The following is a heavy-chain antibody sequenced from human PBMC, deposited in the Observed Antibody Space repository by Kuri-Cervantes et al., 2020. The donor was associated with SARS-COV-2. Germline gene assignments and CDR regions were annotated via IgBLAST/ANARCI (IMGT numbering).Heavy chain of an antibody. CDR2: FYYRGST. CDR3: ARHTRGYSYGYPEFDY. J-gene: IGHJ4*02. V-gene: IGHV4-39*01. CDR1: GGSFSNYY. D-gene: IGHD5-18*01. Sequence: SETLSLTCGVYGGSFSNYYWGWIRQPPGKGLEWIGSFYYRGSTYYNPSLTSRVTISVDTSKNQFSLRLSSVTAADTAVYYCARHTRGYSYGYPEFDYWGQGTLVTVSS.